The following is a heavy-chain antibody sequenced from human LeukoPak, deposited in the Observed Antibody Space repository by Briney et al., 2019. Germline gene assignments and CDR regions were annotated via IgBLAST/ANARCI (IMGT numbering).Heavy chain of an antibody. V-gene: IGHV4-38-2*01. D-gene: IGHD3-9*01. CDR2: IYHSGST. J-gene: IGHJ4*02. CDR1: GYSISSGYY. Sequence: PETLSLTCAVSGYSISSGYYRGWIRQPPGKGLEWIGSIYHSGSTYYNPSLKSRVTISVDTSKNQFSLKLSSVTAADTAVYYCARVGYDILTGPYYFDYWGQGTLVTVSS. CDR3: ARVGYDILTGPYYFDY.